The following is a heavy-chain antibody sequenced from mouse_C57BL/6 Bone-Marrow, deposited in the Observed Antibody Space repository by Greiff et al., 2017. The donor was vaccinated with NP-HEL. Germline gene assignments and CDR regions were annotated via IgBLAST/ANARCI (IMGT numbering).Heavy chain of an antibody. CDR1: GYTFTSYW. J-gene: IGHJ4*01. D-gene: IGHD2-2*01. V-gene: IGHV1-64*01. CDR3: AKDGYDVWYYAMDY. CDR2: IHPNSGST. Sequence: QVQLKQPGAELVKPGASVKLSCKASGYTFTSYWMHWVKQRPGQGLEWIGMIHPNSGSTNYNEKFKSKATLTVDKSSSTAYMQLSSLTSEDSAVYYCAKDGYDVWYYAMDYWGQGTSVTVSS.